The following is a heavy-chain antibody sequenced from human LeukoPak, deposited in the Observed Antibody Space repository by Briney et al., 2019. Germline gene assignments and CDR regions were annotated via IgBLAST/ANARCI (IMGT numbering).Heavy chain of an antibody. CDR3: ARGRVGQWLVDAFDI. CDR1: GFTFSSYN. V-gene: IGHV3-21*01. D-gene: IGHD6-19*01. J-gene: IGHJ3*02. Sequence: PGGSLRLSCAASGFTFSSYNMNWVRQAPGKGLEWVSSISSSSTYIYYADSVKGRFTISRNNAKNSLYLQMNSLRAEDTAVYYCARGRVGQWLVDAFDIWGQGTMVTVSS. CDR2: ISSSSTYI.